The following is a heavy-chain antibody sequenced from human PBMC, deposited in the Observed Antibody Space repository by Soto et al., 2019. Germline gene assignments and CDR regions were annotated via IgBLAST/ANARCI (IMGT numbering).Heavy chain of an antibody. V-gene: IGHV3-30-3*01. CDR3: ARPGSGYDVLTGRYFYYYHTVDV. Sequence: GGSLRLSCAGSGFIFSTYAMHWVRQPPGKGLEWVAVISYDGNTKDYADSVKGRFSISRDNSKNTVYLQMSSLRTEDTAVYYCARPGSGYDVLTGRYFYYYHTVDVWGQGTTVTVSS. CDR1: GFIFSTYA. D-gene: IGHD3-9*01. CDR2: ISYDGNTK. J-gene: IGHJ6*02.